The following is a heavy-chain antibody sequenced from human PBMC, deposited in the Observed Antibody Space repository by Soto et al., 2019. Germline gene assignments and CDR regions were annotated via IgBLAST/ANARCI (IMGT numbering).Heavy chain of an antibody. V-gene: IGHV1-69*01. CDR3: ARDKLDPIAAPPGYYYYGMDV. D-gene: IGHD6-6*01. CDR1: GGTFSSYA. J-gene: IGHJ6*02. CDR2: IIPIFGTA. Sequence: QVQLVQSGAEVKKPGSSVKVSCKASGGTFSSYAISWVRQAPGQGLEWMGGIIPIFGTANYAQKVQGRVTITADESTSTAYMELSSLRSEDTAVYYCARDKLDPIAAPPGYYYYGMDVWGQGTTVTVSS.